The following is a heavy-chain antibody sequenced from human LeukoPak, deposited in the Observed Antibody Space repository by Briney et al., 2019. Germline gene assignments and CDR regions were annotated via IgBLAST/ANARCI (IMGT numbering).Heavy chain of an antibody. J-gene: IGHJ4*02. D-gene: IGHD5/OR15-5a*01. CDR1: GGTFSSYA. CDR3: AVTKTQCLHYFDY. V-gene: IGHV1-69*13. CDR2: IIPIFGTA. Sequence: ASVKVSCKASGGTFSSYAISWVRQAPGQGLEWMGGIIPIFGTANYAQKFQGRVTITADESTSTAYMELSSLRSEDTAVYYCAVTKTQCLHYFDYWGQGTLVTVSS.